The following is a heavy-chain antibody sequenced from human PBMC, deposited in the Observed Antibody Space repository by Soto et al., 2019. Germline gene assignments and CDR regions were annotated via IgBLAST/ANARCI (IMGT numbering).Heavy chain of an antibody. Sequence: TSETLSLTCTASGDSIRGDYWSWIRQPPGKGLEWIGYIYYSGSTNYNPSLKSRVTISVDTSKNQFSLKLSSVTAADTAVYYCARVGGQLWLFPHYWGHGTLVTVSS. D-gene: IGHD5-18*01. CDR2: IYYSGST. J-gene: IGHJ4*01. CDR3: ARVGGQLWLFPHY. V-gene: IGHV4-59*01. CDR1: GDSIRGDY.